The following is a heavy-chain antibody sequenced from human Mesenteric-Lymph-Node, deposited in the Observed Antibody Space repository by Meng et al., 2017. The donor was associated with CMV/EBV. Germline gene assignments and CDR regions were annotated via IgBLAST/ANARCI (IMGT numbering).Heavy chain of an antibody. CDR3: ARVPANGSYIAEYFQH. D-gene: IGHD1-26*01. V-gene: IGHV3-21*01. CDR2: ISMSSTYI. Sequence: GESLKISCAASGFTFSSYTMNWVRQTPGKGLEWVSSISMSSTYIYYADSVKGRFTISRDNAKSSLYLQMDSLRAEDTAVYYCARVPANGSYIAEYFQHWGQGTLVTVSS. J-gene: IGHJ1*01. CDR1: GFTFSSYT.